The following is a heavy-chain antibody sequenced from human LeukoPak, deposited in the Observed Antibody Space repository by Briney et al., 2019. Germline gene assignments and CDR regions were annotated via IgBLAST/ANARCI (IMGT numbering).Heavy chain of an antibody. V-gene: IGHV1-18*01. CDR3: ASALGYCSGGSCYDWFDP. CDR1: GSTFTSYG. CDR2: INVYDGNT. D-gene: IGHD2-15*01. Sequence: ASVKVSCKASGSTFTSYGIRLVRHAPGQGLERMGWINVYDGNTNYAQKLQGTVTMTTDTSTSTAYMELRSLRSDDTAVYYCASALGYCSGGSCYDWFDPWGQGTLVTVSS. J-gene: IGHJ5*02.